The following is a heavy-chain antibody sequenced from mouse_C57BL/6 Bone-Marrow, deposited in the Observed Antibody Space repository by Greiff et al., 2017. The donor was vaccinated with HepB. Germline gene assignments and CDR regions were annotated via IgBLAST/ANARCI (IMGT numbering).Heavy chain of an antibody. D-gene: IGHD4-1*01. CDR2: ISSGSSTI. V-gene: IGHV5-17*01. CDR3: AREAGTWFAY. Sequence: EVNVVESGGGLVKPGGSLKLSCAASGFTFSDYGMHWVRQAPEKGLEWVAYISSGSSTIYYADTVKGRFTISRDNAKNTLFLQMTSLRSEDTAMYYCAREAGTWFAYWGQGTLVTVSA. J-gene: IGHJ3*01. CDR1: GFTFSDYG.